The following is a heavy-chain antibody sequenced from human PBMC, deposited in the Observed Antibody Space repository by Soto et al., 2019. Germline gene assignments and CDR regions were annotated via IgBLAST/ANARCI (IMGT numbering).Heavy chain of an antibody. CDR1: GSTFSSYG. Sequence: QVQLVESGGGVVQPGRSLRLSCAASGSTFSSYGMHWVRQAPGKGLEWVAVIWYDGSNKYYADSVKGRFTISRDNSKNTLYLQMNSLRAEDTAVYYCARDEGQLWPHYFDYWGQGTLVTVSS. J-gene: IGHJ4*02. CDR3: ARDEGQLWPHYFDY. V-gene: IGHV3-33*01. D-gene: IGHD5-18*01. CDR2: IWYDGSNK.